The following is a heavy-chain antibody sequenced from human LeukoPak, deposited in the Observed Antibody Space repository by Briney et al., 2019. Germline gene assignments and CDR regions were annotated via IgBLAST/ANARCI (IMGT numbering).Heavy chain of an antibody. J-gene: IGHJ4*02. CDR2: ISGSGGYT. CDR3: AREIGDFDY. D-gene: IGHD1-26*01. V-gene: IGHV3-23*01. Sequence: GGPLRLSCAPSGLTFSSYAMSWVRQAPGKGLEWVAVISGSGGYTYYADSAKGRFTISRDNSKSTLYLQMNSLKAEDTAVYYCAREIGDFDYWGQGTLVTVSS. CDR1: GLTFSSYA.